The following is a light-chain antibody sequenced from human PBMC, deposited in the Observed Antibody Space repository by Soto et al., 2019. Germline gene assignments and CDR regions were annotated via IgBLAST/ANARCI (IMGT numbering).Light chain of an antibody. J-gene: IGKJ1*01. Sequence: EIVLTQSPGTLSLSPGERATLSCRASQSVSSSYLAWYQQKPGQAPRLLIYGASSRATGIPDRFSGRGSGTDFTLTISRLEPEDFAVYYCQQYGSAPPTTFGQGTKVGIK. CDR2: GAS. V-gene: IGKV3-20*01. CDR1: QSVSSSY. CDR3: QQYGSAPPTT.